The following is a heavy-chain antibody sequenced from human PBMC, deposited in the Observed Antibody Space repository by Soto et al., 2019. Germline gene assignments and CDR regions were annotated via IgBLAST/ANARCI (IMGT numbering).Heavy chain of an antibody. V-gene: IGHV3-73*01. D-gene: IGHD4-17*01. CDR2: ILSKTNNYAT. Sequence: EVQLVESGGGLVQPGGSLKLSCAASGFSLSVSTIHWVRQASGKGLEWVGRILSKTNNYATTYAASVRGRITFSRDDSENRAYLQMDSLRVDDMAVYYCASRDYGDYGGGGIDIWGQGTVVTVSS. CDR3: ASRDYGDYGGGGIDI. CDR1: GFSLSVST. J-gene: IGHJ3*02.